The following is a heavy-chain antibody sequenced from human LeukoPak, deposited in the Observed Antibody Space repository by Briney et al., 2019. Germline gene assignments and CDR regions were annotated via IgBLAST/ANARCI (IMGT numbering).Heavy chain of an antibody. Sequence: QAGGSLRLSCAASGFTFSSYAMSWVRQAPGKGLEWVDNIKQDGSEKYYVDSVKGRFTISRDNAKNSLYLQMNSLRAEDTAVYYCARNSPFLTGYLLFDYWGQGTLVTVSS. CDR1: GFTFSSYA. J-gene: IGHJ4*02. V-gene: IGHV3-7*01. CDR2: IKQDGSEK. CDR3: ARNSPFLTGYLLFDY. D-gene: IGHD3-9*01.